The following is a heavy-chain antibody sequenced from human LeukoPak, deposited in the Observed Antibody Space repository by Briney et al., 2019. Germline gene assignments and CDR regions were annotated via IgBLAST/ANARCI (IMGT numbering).Heavy chain of an antibody. J-gene: IGHJ4*02. CDR2: ISGSGGST. CDR1: GFTFSSYA. D-gene: IGHD5-24*01. V-gene: IGHV3-23*01. Sequence: GGSLRLSCAASGFTFSSYAMSWVRQAPGKGLEWVSAISGSGGSTYYAGSVKGRFTISRDNSKNTLYLQMNSLRAEDTAVYYCAKDWRWLQFFDYWGQGTLVTVSS. CDR3: AKDWRWLQFFDY.